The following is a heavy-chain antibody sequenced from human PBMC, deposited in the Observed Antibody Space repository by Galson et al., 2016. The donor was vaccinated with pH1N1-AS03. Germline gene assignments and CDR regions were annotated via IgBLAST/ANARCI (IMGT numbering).Heavy chain of an antibody. D-gene: IGHD3-22*01. V-gene: IGHV4-59*11. Sequence: ETLSLTCTVSGGSFSSHCWSWIRHPPGKGLEWIGYICNSGSTDYTPSLESRVTISIDTSTSQFSLRLSSLTAADTAIYFCARDGNYDSSGYYPEYFQLWGQGSLVTVSS. CDR1: GGSFSSHC. J-gene: IGHJ1*01. CDR2: ICNSGST. CDR3: ARDGNYDSSGYYPEYFQL.